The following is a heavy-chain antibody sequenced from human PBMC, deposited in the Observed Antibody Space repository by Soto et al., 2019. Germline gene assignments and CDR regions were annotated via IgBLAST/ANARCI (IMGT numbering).Heavy chain of an antibody. CDR2: IKQDGSEK. CDR1: GFTFSSYW. D-gene: IGHD6-13*01. CDR3: VIGAAARVTYYYYYMDV. V-gene: IGHV3-7*01. Sequence: GGSLRLSCAASGFTFSSYWMSWVRQAPGKGLEWVANIKQDGSEKYYVDSVKGRFTISRDNAKNSLYLQMNSLGAEDTAVYYCVIGAAARVTYYYYYMDVWGKGTTVTVSS. J-gene: IGHJ6*03.